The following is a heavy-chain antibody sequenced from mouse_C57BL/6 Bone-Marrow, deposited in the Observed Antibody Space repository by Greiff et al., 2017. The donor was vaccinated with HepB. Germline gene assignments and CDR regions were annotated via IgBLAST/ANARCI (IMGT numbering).Heavy chain of an antibody. D-gene: IGHD3-2*02. CDR3: ARFRQLRLPWFAY. CDR2: IHPNSGST. V-gene: IGHV1-64*01. J-gene: IGHJ3*01. Sequence: QVQLQQPGAELVKPGASVKLSCKASGYTFTSYWMHWVKQRPGQGLEWIGMIHPNSGSTNYNEKFKSKATLTVDKSSSTAYMQLSSLTSEDSAVYYCARFRQLRLPWFAYWGQGTLVTVSA. CDR1: GYTFTSYW.